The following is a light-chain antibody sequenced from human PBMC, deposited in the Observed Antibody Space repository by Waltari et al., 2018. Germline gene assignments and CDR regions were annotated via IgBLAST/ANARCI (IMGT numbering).Light chain of an antibody. J-gene: IGLJ2*01. Sequence: SSVLTQPPSVSVAPGKTARITCGENNIGDKSVHWYQQKPGQAPVMVIYDDGGRPSGIPERFSGSHSGNTATLTISRVEAGDEADYYCQVWDSTSGVVFGGGTKLTVL. CDR2: DDG. CDR1: NIGDKS. V-gene: IGLV3-21*04. CDR3: QVWDSTSGVV.